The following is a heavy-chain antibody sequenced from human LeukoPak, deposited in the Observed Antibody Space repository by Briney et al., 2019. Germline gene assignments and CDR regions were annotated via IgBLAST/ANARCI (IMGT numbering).Heavy chain of an antibody. CDR2: ISYDGSNK. J-gene: IGHJ5*02. CDR3: AKEAGTTWGWFDP. D-gene: IGHD1-1*01. Sequence: GGSLRLSCAASGFTFSSYGMHWVRQAPGKGLEWVAVISYDGSNKYYADSVKGRFTISRDNSKNTLYLQMNSLRAEDTAVYYCAKEAGTTWGWFDPWGQGTLVTVSS. V-gene: IGHV3-30*18. CDR1: GFTFSSYG.